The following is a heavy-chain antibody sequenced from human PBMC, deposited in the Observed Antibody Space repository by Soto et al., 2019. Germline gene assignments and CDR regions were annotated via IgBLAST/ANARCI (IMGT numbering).Heavy chain of an antibody. D-gene: IGHD3-3*01. Sequence: GESLKIYCQGSGYSLTSYWISRVRQMPGKGLEWMGRIDPTDSYTNYSPSFQGHVTISADKSISTAYLQWSSLKASDTAMYYCARHGVRYYYNGIDVWGQGTTVTVSS. J-gene: IGHJ6*02. CDR2: IDPTDSYT. CDR3: ARHGVRYYYNGIDV. V-gene: IGHV5-10-1*01. CDR1: GYSLTSYW.